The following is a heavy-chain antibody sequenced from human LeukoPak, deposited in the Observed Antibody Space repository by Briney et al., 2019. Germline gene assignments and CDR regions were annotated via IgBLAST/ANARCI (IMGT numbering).Heavy chain of an antibody. CDR2: IRYDGSNK. J-gene: IGHJ4*02. CDR3: ALNHPGVAEYYFDY. V-gene: IGHV3-30*02. D-gene: IGHD3-3*01. Sequence: LAGGSLRLSCAASGFIFSSYNMHWVRQAPGKGLEWVAFIRYDGSNKYYADSVKGRFAISRDNSKNTLYLQMNSLRAEDTAVYYCALNHPGVAEYYFDYWGQGTLVTVSS. CDR1: GFIFSSYN.